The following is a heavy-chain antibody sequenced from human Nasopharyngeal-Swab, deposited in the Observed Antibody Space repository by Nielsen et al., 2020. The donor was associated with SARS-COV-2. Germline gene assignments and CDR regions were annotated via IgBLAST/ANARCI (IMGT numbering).Heavy chain of an antibody. CDR3: ARGLSGIVPAPILGLGPYYSYYYMDV. J-gene: IGHJ6*03. V-gene: IGHV4-34*01. Sequence: RQAPGMGLEWIAEINHSGSTNYNPSLRSRVTISVDTSKNQFSLRLTSVTAADTAVYYCARGLSGIVPAPILGLGPYYSYYYMDVWGKGTTVTVSS. CDR2: INHSGST. D-gene: IGHD2-2*01.